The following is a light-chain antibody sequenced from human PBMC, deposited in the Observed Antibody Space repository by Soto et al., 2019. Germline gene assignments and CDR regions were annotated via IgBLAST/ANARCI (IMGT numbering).Light chain of an antibody. J-gene: IGKJ4*01. Sequence: EIVLTQSPGTLSLSPGEGATLSCRASQSVSSNYFAWYQQKPGQAPRLLIYGTSRRATGIPDRCSGSGSGTDFTLTISRLEPEDFAMYLCQQHSGSSLTFGGGSRVEIK. CDR2: GTS. CDR3: QQHSGSSLT. V-gene: IGKV3-20*01. CDR1: QSVSSNY.